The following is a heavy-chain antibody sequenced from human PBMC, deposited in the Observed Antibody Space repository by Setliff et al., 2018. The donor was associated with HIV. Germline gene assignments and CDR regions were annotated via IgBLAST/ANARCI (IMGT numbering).Heavy chain of an antibody. D-gene: IGHD1-1*01. CDR3: AYSGRQLRGPYFDF. V-gene: IGHV2-5*01. CDR1: GLSLSTSGVG. Sequence: SGPTLVNPTQTLTLTCTFSGLSLSTSGVGVGWIRLSPGKALEWLAFIYWNNNKHYSTSLKSRLTVTKDTSKNRVVFTMTNMDPVDTATYYCAYSGRQLRGPYFDFWGQGTPVTV. CDR2: IYWNNNK. J-gene: IGHJ4*02.